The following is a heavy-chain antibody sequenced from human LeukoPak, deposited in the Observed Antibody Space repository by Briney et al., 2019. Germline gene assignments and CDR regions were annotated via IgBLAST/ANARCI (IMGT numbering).Heavy chain of an antibody. CDR3: AKDGTYNSGWYDVYY. Sequence: GGSLSLSYAASGFTFSSYLMSWVRQAPGKGLEWVANINHDGYEKNYVGSVKGRFTISRDSAKNSLYLQMDSLRAEDTAVYYCAKDGTYNSGWYDVYYWGQGTLVTVSS. J-gene: IGHJ4*02. V-gene: IGHV3-7*01. CDR2: INHDGYEK. CDR1: GFTFSSYL. D-gene: IGHD6-19*01.